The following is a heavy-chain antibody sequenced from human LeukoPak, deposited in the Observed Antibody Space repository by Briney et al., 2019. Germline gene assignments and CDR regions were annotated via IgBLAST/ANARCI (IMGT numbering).Heavy chain of an antibody. J-gene: IGHJ4*02. CDR3: ARDRRYSSGWYRIGPFDY. Sequence: SVKVSCKASGGTFSSYAISWVRQAPGQGFEWMGGIIPIFGTANYAQKFQGRVTITADESTSTAYMELSSLRSEDTAVYYCARDRRYSSGWYRIGPFDYWGQGTLVTVSS. V-gene: IGHV1-69*13. D-gene: IGHD6-19*01. CDR1: GGTFSSYA. CDR2: IIPIFGTA.